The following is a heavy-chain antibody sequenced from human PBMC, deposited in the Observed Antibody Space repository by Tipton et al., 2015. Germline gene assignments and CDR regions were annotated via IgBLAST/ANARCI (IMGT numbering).Heavy chain of an antibody. Sequence: TLSLTCAVSGGSISSSSYYWGWIRQPPGKGLEWIGIIYHSGSTYYNPSLKSRVTISVDTSKNQFSLKLRSMSAADTAVYYCARVPFDYFDYWGQGILVTVSS. V-gene: IGHV4-39*07. CDR2: IYHSGST. CDR1: GGSISSSSYY. J-gene: IGHJ4*02. CDR3: ARVPFDYFDY.